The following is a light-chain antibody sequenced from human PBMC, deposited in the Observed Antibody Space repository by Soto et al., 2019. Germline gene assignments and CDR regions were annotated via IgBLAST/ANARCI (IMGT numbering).Light chain of an antibody. CDR3: CSSAPESPYV. CDR1: SSDVGAYNS. V-gene: IGLV2-23*01. CDR2: KGS. Sequence: QSALAQPASVSGSPGQSITISCTGTSSDVGAYNSVSWYQQHPHKAPQVIIYKGSQRPSGVSNRFSGSTSGNAASLTISGLQADDEADYFCCSSAPESPYVFGTGTKLPVL. J-gene: IGLJ1*01.